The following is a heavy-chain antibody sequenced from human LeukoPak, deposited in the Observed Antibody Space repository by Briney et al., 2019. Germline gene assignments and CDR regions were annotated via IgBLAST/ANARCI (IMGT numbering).Heavy chain of an antibody. D-gene: IGHD3-3*01. Sequence: PGRSLRLSCAASGFTFSSYGMHWVRQAPGKGLEWVAVISYVGSNKYYADSVKGRFTISRDNSKNTLYLQMNSLRAEDTAVYYCAKGRNYDFWSGYHRGSYYYYGMDVWGQGTTVTVSS. J-gene: IGHJ6*02. CDR2: ISYVGSNK. CDR1: GFTFSSYG. CDR3: AKGRNYDFWSGYHRGSYYYYGMDV. V-gene: IGHV3-30*18.